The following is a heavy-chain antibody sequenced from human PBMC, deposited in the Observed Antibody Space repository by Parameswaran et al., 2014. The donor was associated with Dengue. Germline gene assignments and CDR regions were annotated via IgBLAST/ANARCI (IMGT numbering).Heavy chain of an antibody. V-gene: IGHV1-69-2*01. Sequence: WVRQAPGQGLEWMGRVDPEDGETIYAEKFQGRVTITADTSTDTAYMELSSLRSEDTAVYYCATGEQVMDPVRTARRWHYYYYGMDVWGQGTTVTVSS. J-gene: IGHJ6*02. CDR2: VDPEDGET. CDR3: ATGEQVMDPVRTARRWHYYYYGMDV. D-gene: IGHD1-26*01.